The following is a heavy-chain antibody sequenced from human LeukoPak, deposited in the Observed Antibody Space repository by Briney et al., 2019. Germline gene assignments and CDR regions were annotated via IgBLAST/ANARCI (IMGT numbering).Heavy chain of an antibody. D-gene: IGHD3-22*01. CDR1: GFTFSSYE. CDR2: ISSSGSTI. CDR3: ARVEATSTYYYDSNQAFDI. Sequence: GGSLRLSCAASGFTFSSYEMNWVRQAPGKGLEWVSYISSSGSTIYYADSVRRRFTISRDYAKNSLYLQMNSLRAEESSFYYCARVEATSTYYYDSNQAFDIWGQGTMVTVSS. V-gene: IGHV3-48*03. J-gene: IGHJ3*02.